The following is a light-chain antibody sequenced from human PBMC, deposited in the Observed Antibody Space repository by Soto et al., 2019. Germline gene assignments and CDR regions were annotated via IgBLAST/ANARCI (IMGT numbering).Light chain of an antibody. CDR1: QSISSW. J-gene: IGKJ1*01. V-gene: IGKV1-5*01. Sequence: IHMTLSPSSVSASVGYRVTLTCRASQSISSWLAWYQQKQGKAPKLLIYDASSLESGVPSRFSGSGYGTEFNLTISSLKTDDFATYDCQQYQSYSRTFGQGTKVDIK. CDR2: DAS. CDR3: QQYQSYSRT.